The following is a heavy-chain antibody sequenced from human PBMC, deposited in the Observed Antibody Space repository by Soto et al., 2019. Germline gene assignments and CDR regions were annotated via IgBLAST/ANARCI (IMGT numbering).Heavy chain of an antibody. CDR2: IIPILGIA. J-gene: IGHJ4*02. Sequence: QVQLVQSGAEVKKPGSSVKVSCKASGGTFSSYTISWVRQAPGQGLEWIGRIIPILGIANYAQKLQGRVTITADKSTSKAYMELSSLRSEDTAVYSCAKDYGGKDGDYWGQGTLVTVSS. CDR1: GGTFSSYT. V-gene: IGHV1-69*08. D-gene: IGHD4-17*01. CDR3: AKDYGGKDGDY.